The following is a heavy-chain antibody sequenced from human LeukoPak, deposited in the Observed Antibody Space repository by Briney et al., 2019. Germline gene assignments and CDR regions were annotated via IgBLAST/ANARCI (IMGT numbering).Heavy chain of an antibody. CDR2: ISAYNGNT. J-gene: IGHJ4*02. CDR1: GGTFSSYA. D-gene: IGHD3-22*01. V-gene: IGHV1-18*01. Sequence: ASVKVSCKASGGTFSSYAISWVRQAPGQGLEWMGWISAYNGNTNYAQKLQGRVTMTTDTSTSTAYMELRSLRSDDTAVYYCARGTYYDSSGLFDYWGQGTLVTVSS. CDR3: ARGTYYDSSGLFDY.